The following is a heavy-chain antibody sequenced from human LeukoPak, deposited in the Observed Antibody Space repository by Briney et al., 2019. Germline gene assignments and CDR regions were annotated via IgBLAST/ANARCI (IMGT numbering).Heavy chain of an antibody. CDR3: ARGGRNYMDV. V-gene: IGHV1-18*01. CDR1: GYTFTSYG. CDR2: ISAYNGNT. J-gene: IGHJ6*03. Sequence: ASVKVSCKASGYTFTSYGISWVRQAPGQGLEWMGWISAYNGNTNYAQKFQGRVTMTRDMSTSTVYMELSSLRSEDTAVYYCARGGRNYMDVWGKGTTVTVSS.